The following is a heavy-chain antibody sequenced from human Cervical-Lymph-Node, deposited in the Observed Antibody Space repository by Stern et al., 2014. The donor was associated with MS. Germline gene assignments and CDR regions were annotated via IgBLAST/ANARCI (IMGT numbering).Heavy chain of an antibody. CDR3: ARPHSPGWSYYFDF. CDR1: GYTFTDYW. Sequence: MQLVQSGAEVRKPGQSLTISCNISGYTFTDYWIAWVRQMPGKGLEWMGAIFPGASDTSYSPSFQGHVTISVDTSINTAYLQWSDLRASDTAMYYCARPHSPGWSYYFDFWGQGTLVAVSS. D-gene: IGHD6-19*01. CDR2: IFPGASDT. V-gene: IGHV5-51*01. J-gene: IGHJ4*02.